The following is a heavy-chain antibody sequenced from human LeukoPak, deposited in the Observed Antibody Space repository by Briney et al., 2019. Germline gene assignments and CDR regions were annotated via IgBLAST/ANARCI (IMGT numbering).Heavy chain of an antibody. CDR1: GFTFSSYA. J-gene: IGHJ4*02. CDR2: ISGSGGST. V-gene: IGHV3-23*01. Sequence: GGALRLSCAASGFTFSSYAMSWVRQAPGKGLEWVSAISGSGGSTYYADSVKGRFTISRDNSKNTLYLQMNSLRAADTAVYYCAKAWQYQLLSDHYFDYWGQGTLVTVSS. D-gene: IGHD2-2*01. CDR3: AKAWQYQLLSDHYFDY.